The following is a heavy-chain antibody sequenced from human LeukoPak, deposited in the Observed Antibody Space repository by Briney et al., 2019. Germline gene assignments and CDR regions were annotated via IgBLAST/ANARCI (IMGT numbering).Heavy chain of an antibody. CDR3: VRGHVAVGQYYFDY. Sequence: GGSLRLSCAASGFTFSSYGMHWVRQAPGKGLEWVAFIRYDGSNKYYADSVKGRFTISRDNSKNTLYLQMNSLRAEDTAVYYCVRGHVAVGQYYFDYWGQGTLVTVSS. V-gene: IGHV3-30*02. J-gene: IGHJ4*02. D-gene: IGHD1-26*01. CDR2: IRYDGSNK. CDR1: GFTFSSYG.